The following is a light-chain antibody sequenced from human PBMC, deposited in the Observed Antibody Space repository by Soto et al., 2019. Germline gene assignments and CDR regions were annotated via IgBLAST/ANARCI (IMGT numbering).Light chain of an antibody. J-gene: IGKJ4*01. Sequence: IQLTQYPSSLSASVGDSVTITCRASQDISSHLAWYQQKPGKAPKVLIYAASTLESGIPSRFSGSGSVTDFTLTISSLQAEDFATYYCQQVKSFLPLTFGGGTKVDIK. CDR2: AAS. CDR1: QDISSH. V-gene: IGKV1-9*01. CDR3: QQVKSFLPLT.